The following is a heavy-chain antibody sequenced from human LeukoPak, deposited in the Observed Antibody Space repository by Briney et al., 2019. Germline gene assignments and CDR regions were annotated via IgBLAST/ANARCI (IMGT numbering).Heavy chain of an antibody. Sequence: ASVKVSCKASGGTFSSYAISWVRQAPGQGLEWMGRIIPILGIANYAQKFQGRVTFTGDTSIRTAYMEVSSLTSEDTAVYYCARAPTPFYYDSSAYYSGFWGQGTLVTVSS. CDR3: ARAPTPFYYDSSAYYSGF. J-gene: IGHJ4*02. CDR1: GGTFSSYA. D-gene: IGHD6-25*01. V-gene: IGHV1-69*04. CDR2: IIPILGIA.